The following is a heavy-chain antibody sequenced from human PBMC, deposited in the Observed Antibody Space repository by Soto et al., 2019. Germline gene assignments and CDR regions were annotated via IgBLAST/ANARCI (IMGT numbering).Heavy chain of an antibody. Sequence: NPSETLSLTCTVSGGSISSGDYYWSWIRQPPGKGLEWIGYIYYSGSTYYNPSLKSRVTISVDTSKNQFSLKLSSVTAADTAVYYCARFSFGDYYGSGSSNWFDPWGQGTLVTISS. V-gene: IGHV4-30-4*01. CDR2: IYYSGST. J-gene: IGHJ5*02. CDR1: GGSISSGDYY. CDR3: ARFSFGDYYGSGSSNWFDP. D-gene: IGHD3-10*01.